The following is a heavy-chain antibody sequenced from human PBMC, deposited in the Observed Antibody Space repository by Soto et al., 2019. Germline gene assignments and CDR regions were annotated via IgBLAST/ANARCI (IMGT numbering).Heavy chain of an antibody. V-gene: IGHV4-39*01. CDR1: GCSISSSSYY. D-gene: IGHD3-10*01. CDR3: ASRGSGSYSDY. J-gene: IGHJ4*02. Sequence: QLQLQESGPGLVKPSETLSLTCTVSGCSISSSSYYWGWIRQPPGKGLEWIGSLYYRGSGYYRPALKTRVTMSVSTSKDQLSLKLSSVTAADMAVYYCASRGSGSYSDYWGQGTLVTVSS. CDR2: LYYRGSG.